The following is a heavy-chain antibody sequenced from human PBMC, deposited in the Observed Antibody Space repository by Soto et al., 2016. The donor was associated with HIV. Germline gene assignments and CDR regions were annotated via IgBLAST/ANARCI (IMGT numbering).Heavy chain of an antibody. CDR1: GGSISSGSYY. D-gene: IGHD3-3*01. V-gene: IGHV4-61*02. Sequence: QVQLQESGPGLVKPSQTLSLTCTVSGGSISSGSYYWSWIRQPAGKGLEWIGRIYTSGSTNYNPSLKSRVTISVDTSKNQFPLKLSSVTAADTAVYYCAREHDFWSGYYYFDYWGLGNPGHRLL. J-gene: IGHJ4*02. CDR2: IYTSGST. CDR3: AREHDFWSGYYYFDY.